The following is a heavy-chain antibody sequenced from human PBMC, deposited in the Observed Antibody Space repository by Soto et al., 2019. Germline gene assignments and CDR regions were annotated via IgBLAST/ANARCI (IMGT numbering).Heavy chain of an antibody. CDR3: ARETAGVTGAMRGGYYYGMDV. Sequence: QVQLVQSGAEVKKPGSSVKVSCKASGGTFSNYAITWVRQAPGQGLEWMGGIIPFFVTANYAQKFQGRVTITADESTSTAYMELSSVTSEDTAVYFCARETAGVTGAMRGGYYYGMDVWGQGTTVTVSS. J-gene: IGHJ6*02. CDR2: IIPFFVTA. CDR1: GGTFSNYA. D-gene: IGHD2-2*01. V-gene: IGHV1-69*12.